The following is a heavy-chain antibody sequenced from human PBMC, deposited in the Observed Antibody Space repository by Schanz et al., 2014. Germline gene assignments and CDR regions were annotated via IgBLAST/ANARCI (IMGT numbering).Heavy chain of an antibody. CDR2: IISILGIP. CDR1: GGTFSSDT. CDR3: ARAKRFGDMDV. V-gene: IGHV1-69*04. Sequence: QVQLVQSGAEVKKPGSSVKVSCKASGGTFSSDTFSWVRQAPGQGLEWMGRIISILGIPNYAQKFQGRVTFTADKSTSTAYMELRNLRSDDTAVYYCARAKRFGDMDVWGQGTTVTVSS. D-gene: IGHD3-10*01. J-gene: IGHJ6*02.